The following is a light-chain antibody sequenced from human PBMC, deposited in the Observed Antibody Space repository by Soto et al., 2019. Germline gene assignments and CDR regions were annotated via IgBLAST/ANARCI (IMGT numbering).Light chain of an antibody. CDR2: DVS. V-gene: IGKV3-11*01. J-gene: IGKJ2*01. CDR1: ESVSST. Sequence: EIVLTQSQATLSLSPGERATLSCRASESVSSTSITWLQHRPGQAPRLLIYDVSTRAPGIPARFSGSGSGTDFTLTISNLEPEDFAVYYCHQRSRWPRTFGQGTKLDMK. CDR3: HQRSRWPRT.